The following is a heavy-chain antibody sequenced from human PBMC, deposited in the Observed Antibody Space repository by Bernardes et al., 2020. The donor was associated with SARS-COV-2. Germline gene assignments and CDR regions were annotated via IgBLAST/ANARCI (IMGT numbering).Heavy chain of an antibody. Sequence: SVQVSCKASGGTFSSYTISWVRQAPGQGLEWMGRIIPILGLVNYAQRLQGRVTITADKSTSTAYMELSSLRSEDTAVYYCAGQDGFQRGVDYWGQGTLVTVSS. J-gene: IGHJ4*02. D-gene: IGHD6-25*01. CDR2: IIPILGLV. CDR1: GGTFSSYT. V-gene: IGHV1-69*02. CDR3: AGQDGFQRGVDY.